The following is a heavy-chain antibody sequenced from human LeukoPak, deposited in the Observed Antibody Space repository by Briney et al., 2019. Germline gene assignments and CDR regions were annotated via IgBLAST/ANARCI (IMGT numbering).Heavy chain of an antibody. J-gene: IGHJ3*02. V-gene: IGHV3-23*01. Sequence: PGGSLRLSCAASGFTFRDYAMSWVRQAPGKGLEWVSAISGSGDNTYYAEYVKGRFTISRDNSKNTLYLQMNSLRAEDTAVYYCARGAPAGPFDAFDIWGQGTMVTVSS. CDR2: ISGSGDNT. CDR1: GFTFRDYA. D-gene: IGHD6-13*01. CDR3: ARGAPAGPFDAFDI.